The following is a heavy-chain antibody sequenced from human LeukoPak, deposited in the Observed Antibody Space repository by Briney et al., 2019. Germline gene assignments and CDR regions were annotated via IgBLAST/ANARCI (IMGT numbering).Heavy chain of an antibody. D-gene: IGHD1-26*01. CDR1: GFTFSNYA. CDR2: ISFNGNNE. J-gene: IGHJ4*02. V-gene: IGHV3-30-3*01. Sequence: GGSLRLSCAASGFTFSNYAMHWVRQAPGKGLEWVAVISFNGNNEYHTDSVKGRFTISRDNFKNTLYLQMNSLRAEDTAVYYCARERRGWELLGASDSWGQGALVTVSS. CDR3: ARERRGWELLGASDS.